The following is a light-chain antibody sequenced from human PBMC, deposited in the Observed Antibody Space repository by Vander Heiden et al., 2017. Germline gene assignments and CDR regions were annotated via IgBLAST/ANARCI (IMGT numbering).Light chain of an antibody. Sequence: DIVMTQSPDSLALSLGERATINCTFSQSVLYSSNNNNYLAWYQQKPGQPPKLLIYWASTRESGVPDRFSGSGSGTEFTLTISSLQAEDVAVYYCQQYYSPPHTFGQGTKLEIK. CDR1: QSVLYSSNNNNY. V-gene: IGKV4-1*01. CDR3: QQYYSPPHT. J-gene: IGKJ2*01. CDR2: WAS.